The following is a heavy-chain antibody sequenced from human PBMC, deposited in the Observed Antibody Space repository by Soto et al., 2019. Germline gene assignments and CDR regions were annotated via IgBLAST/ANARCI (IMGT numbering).Heavy chain of an antibody. CDR2: ISYDGSNK. J-gene: IGHJ6*02. CDR1: GFPFSSYA. D-gene: IGHD2-2*01. V-gene: IGHV3-30-3*01. Sequence: GGSLSLSCAASGFPFSSYAMHWVRQAPGKGLEWVAVISYDGSNKYYADSVKGRFTISRDNSKNTLYLQMNSLRAEDTAVYYCTYAPAYRRMPWDVWGQGTTVTVS. CDR3: TYAPAYRRMPWDV.